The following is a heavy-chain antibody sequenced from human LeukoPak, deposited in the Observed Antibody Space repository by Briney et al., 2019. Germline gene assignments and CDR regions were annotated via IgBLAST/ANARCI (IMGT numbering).Heavy chain of an antibody. CDR2: IYHRGST. J-gene: IGHJ6*04. V-gene: IGHV4-38-2*02. CDR1: GFTFSSYS. CDR3: ARDATVTTTYYYGMDV. Sequence: GSLRLSCAASGFTFSSYSMNWIRQPPGKGLEWIGTIYHRGSTYYNPSLKSRVTISVDTSKNQFSLKLSSVTAADTAVYYCARDATVTTTYYYGMDVWGKGTTVTVSS. D-gene: IGHD4-17*01.